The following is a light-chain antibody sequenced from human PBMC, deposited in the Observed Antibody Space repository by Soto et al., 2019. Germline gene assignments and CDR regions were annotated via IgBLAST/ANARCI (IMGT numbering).Light chain of an antibody. CDR3: SSYTRSSTRV. V-gene: IGLV2-14*01. Sequence: QSALTQPASVSGSPGQSITISCTGTSSDVGGYNYFSWYQQHPGKAPKLMIYDVSNRPSGVSNRFSGSKSGNTASLTISGLQAEDEADYYCSSYTRSSTRVFGGGTKLTVL. CDR1: SSDVGGYNY. CDR2: DVS. J-gene: IGLJ2*01.